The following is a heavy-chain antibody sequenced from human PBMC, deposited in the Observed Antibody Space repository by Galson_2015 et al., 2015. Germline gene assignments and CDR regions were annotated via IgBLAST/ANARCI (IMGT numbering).Heavy chain of an antibody. CDR2: IYSGGST. V-gene: IGHV3-53*01. Sequence: SLRLSCAASGFTVSSNYMSWVRQAPGKGLEWVSVIYSGGSTYYADSVKGRFTISRDNSKNTLYLQMNSLRAEDTAVYYCARDLPARARGPLDVWGQGTTVTVSS. CDR3: ARDLPARARGPLDV. J-gene: IGHJ6*02. CDR1: GFTVSSNY. D-gene: IGHD2-2*01.